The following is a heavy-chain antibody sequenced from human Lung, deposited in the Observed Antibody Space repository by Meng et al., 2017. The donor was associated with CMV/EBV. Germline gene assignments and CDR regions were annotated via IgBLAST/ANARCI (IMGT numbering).Heavy chain of an antibody. D-gene: IGHD1-26*01. Sequence: QAQLVQCGGGGKKPGASVKVSCKASGYTFTNYGITWVRQAPGQGLEWMGWISAYNGNTNYAQTLQGRLTMTTDTSTSTAYMELRSLRSDDTAVYYCARVEVGITSGDYWGQGTLVTVSS. V-gene: IGHV1-18*01. J-gene: IGHJ4*02. CDR1: GYTFTNYG. CDR3: ARVEVGITSGDY. CDR2: ISAYNGNT.